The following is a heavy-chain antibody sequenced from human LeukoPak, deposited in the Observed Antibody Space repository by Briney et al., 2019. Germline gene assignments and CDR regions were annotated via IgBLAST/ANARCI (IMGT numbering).Heavy chain of an antibody. J-gene: IGHJ6*03. CDR2: INHSGST. V-gene: IGHV4-38-2*01. D-gene: IGHD6-19*01. CDR3: ARHLGSGWLGSYYYMDV. Sequence: PSETLSLTCAVSGYSISSGYYWGWIRQPPGKGLEWIGEINHSGSTNYNPSLKSRVTISVDTSKNQFSLKLSSVTAADTAVYYCARHLGSGWLGSYYYMDVWGKGTTVTVSS. CDR1: GYSISSGYY.